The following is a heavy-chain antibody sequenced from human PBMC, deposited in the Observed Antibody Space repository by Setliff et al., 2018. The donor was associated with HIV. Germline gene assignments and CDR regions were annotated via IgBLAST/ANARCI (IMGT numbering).Heavy chain of an antibody. CDR1: GGSFSDYH. CDR2: LNDSGST. CDR3: ARGLGGYCSSVSCYEADH. V-gene: IGHV4-34*01. J-gene: IGHJ4*01. Sequence: PSETLSLTCAVYGGSFSDYHWSWIRQAPRKRLEWIGELNDSGSTTYNPSVKSRVTISVDTSKNQFSLELTSLTAADTAVYYCARGLGGYCSSVSCYEADHWGQGTLVTVSS. D-gene: IGHD2-2*01.